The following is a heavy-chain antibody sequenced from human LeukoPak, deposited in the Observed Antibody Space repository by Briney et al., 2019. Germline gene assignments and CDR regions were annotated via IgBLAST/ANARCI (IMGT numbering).Heavy chain of an antibody. D-gene: IGHD1-26*01. CDR2: MSSDGSKK. V-gene: IGHV3-30-3*01. Sequence: GGSLRLSCAASGFTFSSYAMHWVRQTPGKGLEWVAVMSSDGSKKYYADSVKGRFTISRDNSKNTLYLQMNSLRAEDTAVYYCASPGSYDAFDIWGQGTMVTVSS. CDR1: GFTFSSYA. J-gene: IGHJ3*02. CDR3: ASPGSYDAFDI.